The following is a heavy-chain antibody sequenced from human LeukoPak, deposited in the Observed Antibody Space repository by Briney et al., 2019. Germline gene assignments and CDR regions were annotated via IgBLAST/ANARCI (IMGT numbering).Heavy chain of an antibody. CDR1: GFTFSNFW. V-gene: IGHV3-7*01. D-gene: IGHD1-14*01. J-gene: IGHJ4*02. CDR2: INQNGSER. CDR3: ARRREQVSFISRRKDQSFDY. Sequence: GGSLRLSCAASGFTFSNFWMTWVRQTPGKGLEWVANINQNGSERYYMDSVKGRFTISRDNAKNSLYLHMNSLRAEDTAVYYCARRREQVSFISRRKDQSFDYWGQGTLVTVSS.